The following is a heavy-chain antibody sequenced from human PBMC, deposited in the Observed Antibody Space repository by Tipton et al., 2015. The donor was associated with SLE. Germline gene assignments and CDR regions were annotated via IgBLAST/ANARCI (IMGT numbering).Heavy chain of an antibody. Sequence: TLSLTCTVSGDSISGHYRSWIRQPPGKGLEWIGYIYDSGSTSYNPSLKSRVTISEDTSKQQFSLKLSSLTAADTAVYYCASGILTGNAAFDVWGQGTMVTVSP. J-gene: IGHJ3*01. D-gene: IGHD3-9*01. CDR2: IYDSGST. V-gene: IGHV4-59*08. CDR3: ASGILTGNAAFDV. CDR1: GDSISGHY.